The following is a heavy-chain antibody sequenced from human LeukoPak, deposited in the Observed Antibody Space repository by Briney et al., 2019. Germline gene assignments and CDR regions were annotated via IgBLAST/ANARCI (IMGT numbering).Heavy chain of an antibody. Sequence: SETLSLTCTVSGGSISSSSYYWGWIRQPPGKGLEWIGDIYHSGRTHYNPSLKSRVTIFVDTSKNQFSLKLSSVTATDRAVYYCARHLTSEYSSGWYYVDYWGQGTLVTVSS. CDR1: GGSISSSSYY. J-gene: IGHJ4*02. CDR3: ARHLTSEYSSGWYYVDY. V-gene: IGHV4-39*01. D-gene: IGHD6-19*01. CDR2: IYHSGRT.